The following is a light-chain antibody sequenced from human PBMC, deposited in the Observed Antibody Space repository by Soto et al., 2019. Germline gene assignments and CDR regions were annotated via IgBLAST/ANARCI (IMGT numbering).Light chain of an antibody. CDR3: AAWDDSMSGPV. Sequence: QSVVTQPPSASGTPGQRVTISCSGSSSNIGSNYVYWYQQLPGTAPKLLIYRNDQRPSGVPDRFSGSKPDTSASLAISGLRSEDEADYYCAAWDDSMSGPVFGGGTKLTVL. J-gene: IGLJ2*01. CDR2: RND. V-gene: IGLV1-47*01. CDR1: SSNIGSNY.